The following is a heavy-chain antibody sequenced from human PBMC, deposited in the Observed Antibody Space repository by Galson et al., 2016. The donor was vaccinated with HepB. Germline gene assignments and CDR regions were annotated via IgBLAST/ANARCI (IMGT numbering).Heavy chain of an antibody. CDR1: GYTFTSYA. CDR2: ISANNGNT. V-gene: IGHV1-18*01. J-gene: IGHJ4*02. Sequence: SVKVSCKASGYTFTSYAISWVRQAPGQGLEWMGWISANNGNTNYAQKLQGRVTMTTDTFTSTAYMEMRSLKSDDTALYYCARVTHEYSTGWYYFDYWGQGSRLSVSS. D-gene: IGHD6-19*01. CDR3: ARVTHEYSTGWYYFDY.